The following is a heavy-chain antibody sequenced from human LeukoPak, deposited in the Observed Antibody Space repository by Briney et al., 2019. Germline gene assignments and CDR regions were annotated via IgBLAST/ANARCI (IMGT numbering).Heavy chain of an antibody. V-gene: IGHV3-11*01. CDR2: ISSSGSTR. Sequence: GGSLRLSCAASGFTFSDYYMSWIRQAPGKGLEWGSHISSSGSTRYYADSVKGRFTISRDNAKNSLYLQMNSLRAEDTAVYYCARTAYYYDSSGYDDAFDIWGQGTMVTVSS. CDR3: ARTAYYYDSSGYDDAFDI. CDR1: GFTFSDYY. J-gene: IGHJ3*02. D-gene: IGHD3-22*01.